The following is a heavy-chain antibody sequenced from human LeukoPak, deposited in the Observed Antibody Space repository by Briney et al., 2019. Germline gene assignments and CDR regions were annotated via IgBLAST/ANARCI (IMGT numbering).Heavy chain of an antibody. J-gene: IGHJ5*02. CDR2: INPNSGGT. CDR1: GYTFTGYY. Sequence: ASVKVSCKASGYTFTGYYMHWVRQAPGQGLEWMGWINPNSGGTNYAQKLQGRVTMTRDTSISTAYMELSRLRSDDTAVYYCAREGLEVTTYNWFDPWGQGTLVTVSS. V-gene: IGHV1-2*02. D-gene: IGHD4-17*01. CDR3: AREGLEVTTYNWFDP.